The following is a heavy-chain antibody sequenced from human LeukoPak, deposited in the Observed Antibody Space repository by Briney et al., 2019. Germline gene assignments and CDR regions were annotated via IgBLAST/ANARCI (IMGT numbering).Heavy chain of an antibody. CDR3: ALPELELGHYYYMDV. J-gene: IGHJ6*03. CDR1: GGTFSSYA. Sequence: GSSVKVSCKASGGTFSSYAISWVRQASGQGLEWMGRINPNSGGTNYAQKFQGRVTMTRDTSISTAYMELSRLRSDDTAVYYCALPELELGHYYYMDVWGKGTTVTVSS. D-gene: IGHD1-7*01. CDR2: INPNSGGT. V-gene: IGHV1-2*06.